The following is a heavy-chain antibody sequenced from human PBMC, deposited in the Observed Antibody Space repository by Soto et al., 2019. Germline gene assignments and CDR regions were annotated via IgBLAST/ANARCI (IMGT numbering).Heavy chain of an antibody. CDR1: GYTFTSYG. CDR2: ISAYNGNT. D-gene: IGHD6-13*01. CDR3: ARLSSGHWGNAAAGKDQNWFDP. V-gene: IGHV1-18*04. J-gene: IGHJ5*02. Sequence: ASVKVSCKASGYTFTSYGISWVRQAPGQGLEWMGWISAYNGNTNYAQKLQGRVTMTTDTSTSTAYMELRSLRSDDTAVYYCARLSSGHWGNAAAGKDQNWFDPWGQGTLVTVSS.